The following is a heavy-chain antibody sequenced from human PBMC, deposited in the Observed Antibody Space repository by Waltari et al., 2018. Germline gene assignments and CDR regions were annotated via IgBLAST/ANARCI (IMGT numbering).Heavy chain of an antibody. CDR2: IYHSGST. V-gene: IGHV4-38-2*02. CDR3: ARENSSGWRAAFDY. Sequence: QVQLQESGPGLVKPSETLSLTCAVSGYSISSGYYWGWIRQPPGKGLEWIGSIYHSGSTYYNPSLKSRVTISVDTSKNQFSLKLSSVTAADTAVYYCARENSSGWRAAFDYWGQGTLVTVSS. CDR1: GYSISSGYY. D-gene: IGHD6-19*01. J-gene: IGHJ4*02.